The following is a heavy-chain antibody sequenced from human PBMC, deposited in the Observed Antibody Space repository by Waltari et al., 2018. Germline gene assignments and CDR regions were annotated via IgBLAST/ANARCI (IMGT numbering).Heavy chain of an antibody. Sequence: QVQLVESGGGVVQPGRSLRLSCAASGFTFSSYGMHWVRQAPGKGLEWVAVISYEGSNKYYADSVKGRFTISRDNSKNTLYLQMNSLRAEDTAVYYCAKGYGDYLGYFDYWGQGTLVTVSS. CDR2: ISYEGSNK. CDR1: GFTFSSYG. J-gene: IGHJ4*02. CDR3: AKGYGDYLGYFDY. V-gene: IGHV3-30*18. D-gene: IGHD4-17*01.